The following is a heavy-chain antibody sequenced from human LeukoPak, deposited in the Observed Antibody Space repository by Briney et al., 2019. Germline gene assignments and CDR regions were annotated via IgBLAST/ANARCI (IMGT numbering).Heavy chain of an antibody. CDR2: ISSSSGYI. J-gene: IGHJ4*02. Sequence: GGSLRLSCAASGFTFSSYSMNWVRQAPGKGLEWVSSISSSSGYIYYADSVKGRFTISRDNAKNSMYLQMNSLRAEDTAVYSCARHHYYDSSGYYGFDYWGQGTLVTVSP. D-gene: IGHD3-22*01. CDR3: ARHHYYDSSGYYGFDY. CDR1: GFTFSSYS. V-gene: IGHV3-21*01.